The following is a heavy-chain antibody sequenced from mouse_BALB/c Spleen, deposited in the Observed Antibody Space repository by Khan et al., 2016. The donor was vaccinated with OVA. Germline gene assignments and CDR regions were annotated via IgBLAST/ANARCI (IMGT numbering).Heavy chain of an antibody. CDR2: INPYNDYT. J-gene: IGHJ3*01. D-gene: IGHD3-2*01. V-gene: IGHV1S45*01. Sequence: VQLKQSGAELVRPGASVKISCKAFGYTFTNHHINWVKQRPGQGLDWIGYINPYNDYTNYNQKFKGKATLTVDKSSSTAYMELSSLTSEDSAVYYGANPRQLGLMGWFTYWGQGTLVTVSA. CDR3: ANPRQLGLMGWFTY. CDR1: GYTFTNHH.